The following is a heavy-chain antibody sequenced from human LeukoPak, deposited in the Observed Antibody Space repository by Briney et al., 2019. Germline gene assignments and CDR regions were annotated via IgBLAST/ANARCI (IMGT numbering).Heavy chain of an antibody. V-gene: IGHV4-59*01. CDR3: ARVVRLVAADWFDP. CDR1: GGSISSYY. D-gene: IGHD6-25*01. J-gene: IGHJ5*02. Sequence: SETLSLTCTVPGGSISSYYWSWIRQPPGKGLEWIGYMYYSGSTNYNPSLKSRVTISVDTSKNQFSLKLSSVTAADTAVYYCARVVRLVAADWFDPWGQGILVTVSS. CDR2: MYYSGST.